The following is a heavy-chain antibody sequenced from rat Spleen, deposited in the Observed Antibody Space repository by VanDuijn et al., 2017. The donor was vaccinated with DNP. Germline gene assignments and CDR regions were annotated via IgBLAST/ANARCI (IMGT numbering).Heavy chain of an antibody. J-gene: IGHJ4*01. CDR1: GFTFSRYW. CDR3: AKDRDGGYAMDA. Sequence: EVHLVEIGGGLVQPGSSLKLSCVASGFTFSRYWMYWIRQGPGKGLEWVASIKPDGGSSYYPASVKGQFTVSIDNAQNTVYLQMNSLRSEDTATYYCAKDRDGGYAMDAWGQGTSVTVSS. D-gene: IGHD1-11*01. CDR2: IKPDGGSS. V-gene: IGHV5-58*01.